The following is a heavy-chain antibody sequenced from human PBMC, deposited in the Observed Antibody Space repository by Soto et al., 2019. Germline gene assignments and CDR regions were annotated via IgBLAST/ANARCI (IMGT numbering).Heavy chain of an antibody. CDR1: RVAFSKFI. CDR3: AKVRYSSPMGYYYGMDV. V-gene: IGHV1-69*01. D-gene: IGHD6-19*01. J-gene: IGHJ6*02. CDR2: IIPIFGTA. Sequence: GGSVKVSCKASRVAFSKFIVTWVRQAPGLGLEWVGGIIPIFGTANYAQKFQGRVTITADESTSTSYMEVNNLRSEDTAVYYCAKVRYSSPMGYYYGMDVWGQGTTVTVSS.